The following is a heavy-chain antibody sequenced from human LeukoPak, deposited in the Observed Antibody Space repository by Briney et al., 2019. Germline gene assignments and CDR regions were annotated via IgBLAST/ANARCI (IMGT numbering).Heavy chain of an antibody. CDR1: GGSISSYY. D-gene: IGHD2-2*01. J-gene: IGHJ6*02. V-gene: IGHV4-4*07. CDR3: ARDDIGYCSSTSHYYGMDV. Sequence: KPSETLSLTCTVSGGSISSYYWSWIRQPAGKGLEWIGRIYTSGSTNYNPSLKSRVTMSVDTSKNQFSLKLSSVTAADTAVYYCARDDIGYCSSTSHYYGMDVWGQGTTVTVSS. CDR2: IYTSGST.